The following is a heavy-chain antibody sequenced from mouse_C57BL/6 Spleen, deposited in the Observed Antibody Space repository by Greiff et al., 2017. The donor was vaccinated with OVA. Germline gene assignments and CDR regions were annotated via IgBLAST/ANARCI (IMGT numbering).Heavy chain of an antibody. CDR1: GYTFTSYW. CDR2: IDPNSGGT. V-gene: IGHV1-72*01. Sequence: QVQLKQPGAELVKPGASVKLSCKASGYTFTSYWMHWVKQRPGRGLEWIGRIDPNSGGTKYNEKFKSKATLTVDKPSSTAYMQLSSLTSEDSAVYYCARPYDYDEDDYAMDYWGQGTSVTVSS. CDR3: ARPYDYDEDDYAMDY. J-gene: IGHJ4*01. D-gene: IGHD2-4*01.